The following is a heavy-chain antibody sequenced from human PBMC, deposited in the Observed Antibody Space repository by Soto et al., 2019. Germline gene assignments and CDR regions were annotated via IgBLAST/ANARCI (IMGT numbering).Heavy chain of an antibody. CDR2: ITDDADDT. J-gene: IGHJ4*02. V-gene: IGHV3-23*01. CDR1: GFTFSNYA. Sequence: GGSLRLSCAASGFTFSNYAMSWLRQTPGKGLEWISAITDDADDTYSADSVKGRFTISRSNSKSTLYLQMNTLGADDTAVYYCAKGSRGRRTYYFDSWGQGTLVTVSS. CDR3: AKGSRGRRTYYFDS. D-gene: IGHD6-19*01.